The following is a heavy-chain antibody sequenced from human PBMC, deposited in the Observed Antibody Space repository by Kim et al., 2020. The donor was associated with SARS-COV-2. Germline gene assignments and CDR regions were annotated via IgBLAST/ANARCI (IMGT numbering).Heavy chain of an antibody. CDR1: SGSVNNTNDY. J-gene: IGHJ4*02. Sequence: SETLSLTCTVSSGSVNNTNDYWSWVRQSPGKGLEWIGYLYYLGSNNYIPSLKSRVTISVDRSKNQFSLKLRSVTAADTAVYFCARTAMASYFDYWGQGILVTVSS. D-gene: IGHD5-18*01. CDR2: LYYLGSN. V-gene: IGHV4-61*01. CDR3: ARTAMASYFDY.